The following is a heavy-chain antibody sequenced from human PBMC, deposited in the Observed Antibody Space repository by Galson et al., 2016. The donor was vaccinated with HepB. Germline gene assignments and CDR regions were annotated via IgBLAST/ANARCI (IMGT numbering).Heavy chain of an antibody. D-gene: IGHD5-12*01. V-gene: IGHV3-23*01. CDR2: ISGSGGTT. CDR3: ARGEWLPGDYYFDS. CDR1: GFTFSNYA. Sequence: SLRLSCAASGFTFSNYAMHWVRQAPGKGLEWVSGISGSGGTTFYADSVKGRFTISRDNSQNTLFLQMNRLRAEDTAVYYCARGEWLPGDYYFDSWGQGTLVIVSS. J-gene: IGHJ4*02.